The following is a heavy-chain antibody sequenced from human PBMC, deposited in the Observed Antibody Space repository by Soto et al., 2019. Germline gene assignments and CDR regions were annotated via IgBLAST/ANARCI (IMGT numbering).Heavy chain of an antibody. D-gene: IGHD7-27*01. CDR1: GDSMSTYY. V-gene: IGHV4-59*01. CDR3: ARITRSPNSGYFDY. Sequence: ETLSLTCTVSGDSMSTYYWSWIRQPPGKGLEWVGYIYYTGSTNYNPSLKSRVTVSIDTSKNQFSLILSSVTAADTAVYYCARITRSPNSGYFDYWGQGALVTVSS. J-gene: IGHJ4*02. CDR2: IYYTGST.